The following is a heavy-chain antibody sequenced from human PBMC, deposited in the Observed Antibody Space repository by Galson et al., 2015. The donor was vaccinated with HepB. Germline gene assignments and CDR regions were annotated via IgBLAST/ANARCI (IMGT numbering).Heavy chain of an antibody. Sequence: ETLSLTCTVSGGSINSLSYYWAWIRQPPGKGPEWIGSIYYSGTTYYNPSLQSRVTISVDTSKNQFSLILSSVTAADTAVYYWASHVGESGSYGMDVGGQGTTVSVSS. D-gene: IGHD2-15*01. V-gene: IGHV4-39*01. CDR1: GGSINSLSYY. CDR2: IYYSGTT. J-gene: IGHJ6*02. CDR3: ASHVGESGSYGMDV.